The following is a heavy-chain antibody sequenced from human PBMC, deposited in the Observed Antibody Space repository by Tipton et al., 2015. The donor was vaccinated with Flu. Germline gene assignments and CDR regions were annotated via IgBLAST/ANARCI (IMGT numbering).Heavy chain of an antibody. CDR3: AKGGYSYGKTRYCMDA. CDR1: GFTFSDYW. V-gene: IGHV3-7*01. D-gene: IGHD5-18*01. Sequence: SLRLSCAASGFTFSDYWMTWVRQAPGKGLEWVANIKQDGSKEYYLDSVKGRFTISRDNSKNTVYLHMNSLRAEDTAVYYCAKGGYSYGKTRYCMDAWGEGTTVTVSS. CDR2: IKQDGSKE. J-gene: IGHJ6*03.